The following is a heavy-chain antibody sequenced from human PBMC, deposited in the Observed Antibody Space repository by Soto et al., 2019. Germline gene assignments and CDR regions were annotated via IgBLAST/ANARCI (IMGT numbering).Heavy chain of an antibody. V-gene: IGHV6-1*01. D-gene: IGHD6-19*01. Sequence: SQTLSLTCAISGDSVSSNSAAWNWIRQSPSRGLEWLGRTYYRSKWYNDYAVSVKSRITINPDTSKNQFSLQLNSVTPEDTAVHYCARDRYSSGWGHYYYYGMDVWGQGTTVTVSS. CDR3: ARDRYSSGWGHYYYYGMDV. CDR1: GDSVSSNSAA. J-gene: IGHJ6*02. CDR2: TYYRSKWYN.